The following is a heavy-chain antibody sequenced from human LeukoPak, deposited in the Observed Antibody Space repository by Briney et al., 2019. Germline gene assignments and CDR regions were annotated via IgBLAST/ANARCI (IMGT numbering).Heavy chain of an antibody. V-gene: IGHV4-4*08. Sequence: SETLSLTCTVSGGSISSYYWSWIRQPPGKGLEWIGRIYTSGSTNYNPSLKSRVTISVDTSKNQFSLKLSSETAADTAVYYCARGLRSVAYYMDVWGKGTTVTVSS. CDR3: ARGLRSVAYYMDV. CDR2: IYTSGST. J-gene: IGHJ6*03. CDR1: GGSISSYY.